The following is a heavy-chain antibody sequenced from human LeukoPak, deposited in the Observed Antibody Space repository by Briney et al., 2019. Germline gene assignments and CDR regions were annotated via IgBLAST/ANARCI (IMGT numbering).Heavy chain of an antibody. CDR3: ATSSSSWYFRFDP. Sequence: SQTLSLTCAISGDSVSSKNAAWNWIRQSPSRGLEWLGRTYYRSKWYNDNAESVKGRISINPDTSKNQFSLQLNSVTPEDTAVYYCATSSSSWYFRFDPWGQGTLVTVSS. CDR2: TYYRSKWYN. V-gene: IGHV6-1*01. J-gene: IGHJ5*02. CDR1: GDSVSSKNAA. D-gene: IGHD6-13*01.